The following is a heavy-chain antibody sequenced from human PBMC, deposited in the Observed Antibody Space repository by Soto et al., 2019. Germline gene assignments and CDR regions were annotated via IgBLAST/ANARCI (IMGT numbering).Heavy chain of an antibody. CDR2: ISPNSGNI. V-gene: IGHV1-18*01. CDR3: ARDATTMGYFDWSDDAFDI. CDR1: GYTFTRNG. J-gene: IGHJ3*02. Sequence: ASVKVSCKTSGYTFTRNGISWVRQAPGQGLEWMGWISPNSGNIKYAQKLQGRVIMTTDTSTSTAYMELRSLRSDDTAVYYCARDATTMGYFDWSDDAFDIWGQGTMVTVSS. D-gene: IGHD3-9*01.